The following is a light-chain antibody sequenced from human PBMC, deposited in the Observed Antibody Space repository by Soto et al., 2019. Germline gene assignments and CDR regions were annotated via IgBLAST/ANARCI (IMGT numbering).Light chain of an antibody. J-gene: IGKJ4*01. V-gene: IGKV3-11*01. CDR3: QQRRDWLS. CDR1: QSVSSY. CDR2: DAS. Sequence: EIVLKQSPATLSLSPGNRATLSCGASQSVSSYLAWYQQKPGQPPRLLIYDASKRATGIPARFSGSGSGTDFTLTISSLEPEDFAVYFCQQRRDWLSFGGGTKVEIK.